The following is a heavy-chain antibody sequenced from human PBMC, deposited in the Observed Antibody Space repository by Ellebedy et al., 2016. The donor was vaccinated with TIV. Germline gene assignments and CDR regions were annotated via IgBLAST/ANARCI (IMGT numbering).Heavy chain of an antibody. V-gene: IGHV3-23*01. CDR3: AKGGFRNWFDP. J-gene: IGHJ5*02. CDR2: ISSDGADI. Sequence: PGRSLRLSCAASGFTFSSYAMHWVRQAPGKRLERVAAISSDGADIYYADSVKGRFTISRDTSKNTLYLHMNSLRVEDTAIYYCAKGGFRNWFDPWGQGTLVTVSS. CDR1: GFTFSSYA. D-gene: IGHD1-14*01.